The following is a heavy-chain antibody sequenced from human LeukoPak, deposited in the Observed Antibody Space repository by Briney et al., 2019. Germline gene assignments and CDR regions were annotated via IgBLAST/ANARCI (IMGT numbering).Heavy chain of an antibody. D-gene: IGHD5-12*01. CDR3: ARGARGSLNFDY. CDR1: GGSFSGYY. V-gene: IGHV4-34*01. J-gene: IGHJ4*02. CDR2: INHSGST. Sequence: PSETLSLTCAVYGGSFSGYYWSWIRQPPGKGLEWIGEINHSGSTNYNPSLKSRVTISVDTSKNQFSLQLNSVTPEDTAVYYCARGARGSLNFDYWGQGTLVTVSS.